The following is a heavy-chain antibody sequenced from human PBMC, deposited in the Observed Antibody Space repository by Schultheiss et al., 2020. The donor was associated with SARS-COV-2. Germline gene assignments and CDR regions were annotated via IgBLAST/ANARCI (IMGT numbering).Heavy chain of an antibody. CDR2: IKQDGSEK. V-gene: IGHV3-7*01. Sequence: GESLKISCAASGFTFSSYWMSWVRQAPGKGLEWVANIKQDGSEKYYVDSVKGRFTISRDNAKNSLYLQMNSLRAEDTAVYYCARDGSAVASSWFDPWGQGTLVTVSS. D-gene: IGHD6-19*01. CDR1: GFTFSSYW. CDR3: ARDGSAVASSWFDP. J-gene: IGHJ5*02.